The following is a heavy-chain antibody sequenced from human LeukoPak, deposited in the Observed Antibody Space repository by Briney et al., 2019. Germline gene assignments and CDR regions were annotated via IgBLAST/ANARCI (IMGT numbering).Heavy chain of an antibody. CDR3: ARVLGIAAAGSIDY. J-gene: IGHJ4*02. D-gene: IGHD6-13*01. Sequence: GGSRGLSGAAFGLTFSKFPLGWVRKAPGGGLGWASAISASGDVTFYADSLRGRFTISRDNSKSALYLQMNGLRAEDTAVYYCARVLGIAAAGSIDYWGQGTLVTVSS. CDR2: ISASGDVT. CDR1: GLTFSKFP. V-gene: IGHV3-23*01.